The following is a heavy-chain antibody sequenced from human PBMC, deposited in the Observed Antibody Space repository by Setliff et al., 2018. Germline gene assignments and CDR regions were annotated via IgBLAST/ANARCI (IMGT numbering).Heavy chain of an antibody. CDR2: INHSGTT. CDR1: GASFSDYY. J-gene: IGHJ1*01. V-gene: IGHV4-34*10. Sequence: PSETLSLTCTVYGASFSDYYWGWVRQSPGKGLDWIGEINHSGTTNYDPSLEGRISISVDTSKRQFSLKLASVTAADTAVYYCGRVDFTMIQGVVGHWGQGTLVTV. D-gene: IGHD3-10*01. CDR3: GRVDFTMIQGVVGH.